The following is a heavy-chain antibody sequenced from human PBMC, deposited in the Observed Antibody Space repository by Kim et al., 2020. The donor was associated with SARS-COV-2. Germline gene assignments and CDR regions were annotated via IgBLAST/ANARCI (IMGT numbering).Heavy chain of an antibody. J-gene: IGHJ4*02. CDR3: VQDQVLGGSRDD. Sequence: SYADSVKGRIAIFRDNAEDTVYLQMNSLRVDDTGVYYCVQDQVLGGSRDDWGQGTLVTVSS. V-gene: IGHV3-74*01. D-gene: IGHD2-15*01.